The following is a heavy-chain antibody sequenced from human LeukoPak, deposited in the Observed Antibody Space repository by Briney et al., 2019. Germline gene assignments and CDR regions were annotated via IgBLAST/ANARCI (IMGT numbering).Heavy chain of an antibody. D-gene: IGHD3-3*01. Sequence: GGSVRLSCAASGFTFSSYAMSWVRQAPGQGLEWVAAIGGSRGITNYAETVKGRVTISRDKSKNTVYMQLNSLRAEDTAVYYCAKGYDFWSGYYMVYWGHGTLGTV. CDR2: IGGSRGIT. CDR3: AKGYDFWSGYYMVY. V-gene: IGHV3-23*01. J-gene: IGHJ4*01. CDR1: GFTFSSYA.